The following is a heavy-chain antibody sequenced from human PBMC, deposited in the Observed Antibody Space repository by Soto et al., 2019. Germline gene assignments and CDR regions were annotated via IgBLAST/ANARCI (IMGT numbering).Heavy chain of an antibody. J-gene: IGHJ4*02. CDR3: AKADCTNGVCCFDY. V-gene: IGHV3-30*18. D-gene: IGHD2-8*01. Sequence: PGGSLRLSCAASGFPFSNYGMHWVRQAPGKGLEWVAVMSYDGSNKYYADSVEGRFTISRDNSKNTLYLQMNSLRAEDTAVYYCAKADCTNGVCCFDYWGQGTLVTVSS. CDR2: MSYDGSNK. CDR1: GFPFSNYG.